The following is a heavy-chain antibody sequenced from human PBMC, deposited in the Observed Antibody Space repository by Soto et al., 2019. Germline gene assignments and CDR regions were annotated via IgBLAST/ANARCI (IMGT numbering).Heavy chain of an antibody. V-gene: IGHV3-30*18. D-gene: IGHD1-26*01. CDR1: GFTFSSYG. CDR2: ISYDGSNK. Sequence: GGSLRLSCAASGFTFSSYGMHWVRQAPGKGLEWVAVISYDGSNKYYADSVKGRFTISRDNSKNTLYLQMNSLRAEDTAVYYCAKCIWELTPVADAFDIWGQGTTVTVSS. CDR3: AKCIWELTPVADAFDI. J-gene: IGHJ3*02.